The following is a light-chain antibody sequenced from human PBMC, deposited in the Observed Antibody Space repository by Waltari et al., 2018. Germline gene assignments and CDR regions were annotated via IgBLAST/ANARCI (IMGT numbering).Light chain of an antibody. CDR2: GAS. V-gene: IGKV1-8*01. Sequence: AIRITQSPSSLSASTGDRVTITCRAKQGISNFLAWYQQKPGTAPKLLIYGASTLQSGVPSRFSGSGSGTDFTLTISCLQSEDFATYYCQQYDTYPWTFGQGTKVEIK. J-gene: IGKJ1*01. CDR1: QGISNF. CDR3: QQYDTYPWT.